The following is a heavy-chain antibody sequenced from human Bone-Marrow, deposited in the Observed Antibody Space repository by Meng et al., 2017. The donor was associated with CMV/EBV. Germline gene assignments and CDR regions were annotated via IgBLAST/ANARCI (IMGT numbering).Heavy chain of an antibody. CDR1: GFTSSSYS. J-gene: IGHJ4*02. CDR2: ISSSSTI. V-gene: IGHV3-48*04. CDR3: ARDRLVGATSWWYFDY. Sequence: GESLKISCAASGFTSSSYSMNWVRQAPGKGLEWVSYISSSSTIYYADSVKGRFTISRDNAKKSLYLQMNSLRAEDTAVYYCARDRLVGATSWWYFDYWGQGTLVTVSS. D-gene: IGHD1-26*01.